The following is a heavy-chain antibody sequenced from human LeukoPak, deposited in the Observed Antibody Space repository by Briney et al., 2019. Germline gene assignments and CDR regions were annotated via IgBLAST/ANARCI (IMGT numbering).Heavy chain of an antibody. V-gene: IGHV3-23*01. CDR3: TRAVAGTYFDY. CDR1: GFTFSSYA. Sequence: GGSLRLSCGASGFTFSSYAMSWVRQAPGKELEWVSGISGSGDRRNYADSVKGRFTISRDISKNTLYLQMNSLRAEDTAVYFCTRAVAGTYFDYWGQGTLVTVSS. D-gene: IGHD6-19*01. J-gene: IGHJ4*02. CDR2: ISGSGDRR.